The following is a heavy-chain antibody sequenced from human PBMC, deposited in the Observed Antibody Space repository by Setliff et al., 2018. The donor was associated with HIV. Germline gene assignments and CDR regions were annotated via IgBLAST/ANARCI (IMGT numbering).Heavy chain of an antibody. Sequence: GGSLRLSCAASGFTFSSYAMAWVRQAPGKGLEWVSAISGSGGSTYYADSVKCRFTISRDKSKNTVYLQMYSLRAEDTALYYCAKDRVGYCSSISCPGGFDYWGQGTLVTVSS. CDR3: AKDRVGYCSSISCPGGFDY. V-gene: IGHV3-23*01. J-gene: IGHJ4*02. CDR2: ISGSGGST. D-gene: IGHD2-2*03. CDR1: GFTFSSYA.